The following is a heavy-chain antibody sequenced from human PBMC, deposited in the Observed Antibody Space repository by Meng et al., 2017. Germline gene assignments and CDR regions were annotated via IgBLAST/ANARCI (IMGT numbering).Heavy chain of an antibody. CDR1: GGSFSGYY. V-gene: IGHV4-34*01. CDR2: INHSGST. J-gene: IGHJ5*02. CDR3: ARSLPSTVIWFDI. Sequence: SETLSLTCAVSGGSFSGYYWIWIRQPPGKGLEWIGEINHSGSTNYNPSLKSRVTISVDTSKNQFSLKLSSVTAADTAVYYCARSLPSTVIWFDIWGQGTMVTVSS. D-gene: IGHD4-11*01.